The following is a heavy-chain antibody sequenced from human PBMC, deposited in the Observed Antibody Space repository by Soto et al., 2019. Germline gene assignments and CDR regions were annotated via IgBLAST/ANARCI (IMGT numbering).Heavy chain of an antibody. Sequence: GGSLRLSCAASGFTFSSYWMHWVRQAPGKGLVWVSRINSDGSNTSYADSVKGRFTISRDNAKNTLYLQMNSLRAEDTAVYYCARELVDTAMVTYYHYGMDVWGQGTTVTVSS. CDR2: INSDGSNT. J-gene: IGHJ6*02. V-gene: IGHV3-74*01. D-gene: IGHD5-18*01. CDR3: ARELVDTAMVTYYHYGMDV. CDR1: GFTFSSYW.